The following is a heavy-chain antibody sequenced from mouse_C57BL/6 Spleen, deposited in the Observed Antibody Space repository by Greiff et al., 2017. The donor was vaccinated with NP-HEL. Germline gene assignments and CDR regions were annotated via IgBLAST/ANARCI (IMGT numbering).Heavy chain of an antibody. D-gene: IGHD1-1*01. CDR3: ARGYYGSKAAY. CDR1: GYTFTSYW. Sequence: VQLKQPGAELVRPGSSVKLSCKASGYTFTSYWMDWVKQRPGQGLEWIGNIYPSDSETHYNQKFKDKATLTVDKSSSTAYMQLSSLTSEDSAVYYCARGYYGSKAAYWGQGTLVTVSA. J-gene: IGHJ3*01. CDR2: IYPSDSET. V-gene: IGHV1-61*01.